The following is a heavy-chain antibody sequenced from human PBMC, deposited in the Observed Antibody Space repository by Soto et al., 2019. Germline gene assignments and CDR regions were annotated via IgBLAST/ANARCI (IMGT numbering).Heavy chain of an antibody. CDR1: GYTFNTYD. Sequence: ASVKVSCKASGYTFNTYDIYWMRQATGQGLEWMGWMNPYNGNTGYAQKFQGRVTVTRNTSISTVYMELSGLRPDDTAVYYCARRKERSGPHYFDYWGQGSQVTVYS. D-gene: IGHD6-25*01. V-gene: IGHV1-8*01. CDR2: MNPYNGNT. J-gene: IGHJ4*02. CDR3: ARRKERSGPHYFDY.